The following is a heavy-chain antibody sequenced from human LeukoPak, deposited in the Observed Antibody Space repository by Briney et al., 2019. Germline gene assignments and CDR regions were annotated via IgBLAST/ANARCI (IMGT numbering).Heavy chain of an antibody. V-gene: IGHV1-2*02. CDR3: ARGEITSGGVIVVFDS. Sequence: ASVKVSCKASGYTFTGYYMHWVRQAPGQGLEWMGWINPNSGGTNYAQKFQGRVTMTRDTSISTAYMELSRLRSDDTAVYYCARGEITSGGVIVVFDSWGQGTLVTVSS. D-gene: IGHD3-16*02. CDR2: INPNSGGT. J-gene: IGHJ4*02. CDR1: GYTFTGYY.